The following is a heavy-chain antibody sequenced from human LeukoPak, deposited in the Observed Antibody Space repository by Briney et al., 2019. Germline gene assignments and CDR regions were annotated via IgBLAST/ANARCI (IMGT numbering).Heavy chain of an antibody. CDR3: ARLQYSSGRYMRYYFDY. V-gene: IGHV4-59*08. CDR2: IYYSGGT. D-gene: IGHD6-19*01. Sequence: SETLSLTCTVSGGSISDYYWTWIRQPPGKGLEWIGYIYYSGGTNYNPSLKSRVTISVDTSKSQFSLKLSSVTAADTAVSYCARLQYSSGRYMRYYFDYWGQGTLVTVSS. J-gene: IGHJ4*02. CDR1: GGSISDYY.